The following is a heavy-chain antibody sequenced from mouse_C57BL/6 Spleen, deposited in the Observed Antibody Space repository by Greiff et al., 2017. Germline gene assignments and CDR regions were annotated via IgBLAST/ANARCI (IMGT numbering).Heavy chain of an antibody. CDR2: ISDGGSYT. CDR1: GFTFSSYA. D-gene: IGHD4-1*01. CDR3: ARDGTGTYFDY. Sequence: EVKVVESGGGLVKPGGSLKLSCAASGFTFSSYAMSWVRQTPEKRLEWVATISDGGSYTYYPDNVKGRFTISRDNAKNNLYLQMSHLKSEDTAMYYCARDGTGTYFDYWGQGTTLTVSS. V-gene: IGHV5-4*01. J-gene: IGHJ2*01.